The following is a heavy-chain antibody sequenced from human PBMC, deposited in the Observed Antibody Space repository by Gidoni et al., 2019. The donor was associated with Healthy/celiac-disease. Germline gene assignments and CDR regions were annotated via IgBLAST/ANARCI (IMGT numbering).Heavy chain of an antibody. Sequence: EVQLVESGGGLVQPGRSLRLSCAASGFTFDDYAMHWVRQAPGKGLEWVSGISWNSGSIGYADSVKGRFTISRDNAKNSLYLQMNSLRAEDTALYYCAKDSYELLNWGQGTLVTVSS. D-gene: IGHD3-16*01. V-gene: IGHV3-9*01. CDR1: GFTFDDYA. J-gene: IGHJ4*02. CDR3: AKDSYELLN. CDR2: ISWNSGSI.